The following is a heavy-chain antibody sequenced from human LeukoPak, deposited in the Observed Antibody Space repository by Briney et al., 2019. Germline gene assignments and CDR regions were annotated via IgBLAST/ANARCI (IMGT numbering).Heavy chain of an antibody. V-gene: IGHV3-15*01. J-gene: IGHJ3*02. D-gene: IGHD1-26*01. CDR1: GFTFSVTW. CDR2: FKSKAAGGTT. Sequence: GESLRLSCAASGFTFSVTWMGWVRQAPGRGLEWVGRFKSKAAGGTTDYAAPVAGRFTISRDDSKNMLYLQMNSLKTEDTAVYYCTRGAPQADVFDIWGQGTMVTVSS. CDR3: TRGAPQADVFDI.